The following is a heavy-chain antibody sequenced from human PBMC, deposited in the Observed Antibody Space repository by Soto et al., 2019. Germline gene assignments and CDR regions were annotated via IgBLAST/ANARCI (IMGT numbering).Heavy chain of an antibody. CDR2: ISGSGARA. D-gene: IGHD2-21*02. Sequence: EVQLLESGGDLVQPGGSLRLSCAASGFTFSSYAMSWVRQAPGKGLEWVSAISGSGARAYYADSVEGRFTFSRDNSKNTLYLQMDSLRAEDTAVYYCAKQGVVVTAIDYWGQGTLVTVSS. J-gene: IGHJ4*02. CDR1: GFTFSSYA. CDR3: AKQGVVVTAIDY. V-gene: IGHV3-23*01.